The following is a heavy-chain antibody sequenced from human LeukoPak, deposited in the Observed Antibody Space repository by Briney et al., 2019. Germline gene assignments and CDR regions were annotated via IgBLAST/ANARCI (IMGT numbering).Heavy chain of an antibody. Sequence: GASVKVSCKASGYTFTGYYMHWVRQAPGQGLGWMGWINPNSGGTNYAQKFLGRVTMTRDMSTSTVYMELSSLRSEDTAVYYCARAALGYSKTGYYFDYWGQGTLVTVSS. J-gene: IGHJ4*02. D-gene: IGHD2-15*01. V-gene: IGHV1-2*02. CDR2: INPNSGGT. CDR1: GYTFTGYY. CDR3: ARAALGYSKTGYYFDY.